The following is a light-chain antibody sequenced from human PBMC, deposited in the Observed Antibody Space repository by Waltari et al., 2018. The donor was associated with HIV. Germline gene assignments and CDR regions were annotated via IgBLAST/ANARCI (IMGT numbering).Light chain of an antibody. CDR3: HQYYTTPWA. J-gene: IGKJ1*01. CDR1: QSVLYNSNSKNY. Sequence: DIVLTQSPDPLAVSLGERATINCKASQSVLYNSNSKNYLSWYQQKPGQPPKLLIYWASTRESGVPDRFSGSGSGTDFTLTISGLQAEDVAVYYCHQYYTTPWAFGQGTKVEIK. V-gene: IGKV4-1*01. CDR2: WAS.